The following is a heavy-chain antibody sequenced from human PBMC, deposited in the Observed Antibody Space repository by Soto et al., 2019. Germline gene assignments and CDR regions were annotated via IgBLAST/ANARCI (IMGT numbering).Heavy chain of an antibody. CDR2: IIPIFGTA. CDR3: ARVPGVRSSSWAYYYYYGMDV. D-gene: IGHD6-13*01. CDR1: GGTFSSYA. J-gene: IGHJ6*02. Sequence: QVQLVQSGAEVKKPGSSVKVSCKASGGTFSSYAISWVRQAPGQGLEWMGGIIPIFGTANYAQKFQGRVTITADESTCTAYMELSSLRSEDTAVYYCARVPGVRSSSWAYYYYYGMDVWGQGTTVTVSS. V-gene: IGHV1-69*01.